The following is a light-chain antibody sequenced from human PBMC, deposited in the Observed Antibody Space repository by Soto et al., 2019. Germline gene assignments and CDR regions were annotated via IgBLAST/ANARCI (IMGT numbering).Light chain of an antibody. Sequence: TLSVSPGESATLSCRASQSVGSNLAWYQQRPGQAPRLLIYGASTRATGIPVRFSGSGSGTEFTLTISSLQSEDFAVYYCQQYHNLWAFGQGAKVDI. J-gene: IGKJ1*01. CDR2: GAS. CDR1: QSVGSN. V-gene: IGKV3D-15*01. CDR3: QQYHNLWA.